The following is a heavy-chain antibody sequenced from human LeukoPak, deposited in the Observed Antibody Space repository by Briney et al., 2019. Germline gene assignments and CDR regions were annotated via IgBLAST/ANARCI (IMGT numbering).Heavy chain of an antibody. CDR2: IKPDGGEK. CDR3: AREAY. Sequence: GGSLRLSCAASRFTFSNYWMSWVRQAPGKGLERVANIKPDGGEKYYVDTVKGRFTISRDNAKNSLFLQMNSLRAEDTAVYYCAREAYWGQGTLVTVSS. J-gene: IGHJ4*02. CDR1: RFTFSNYW. V-gene: IGHV3-7*01.